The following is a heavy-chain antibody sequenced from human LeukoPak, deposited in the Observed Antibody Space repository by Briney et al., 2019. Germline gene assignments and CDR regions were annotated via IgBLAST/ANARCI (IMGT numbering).Heavy chain of an antibody. J-gene: IGHJ4*02. V-gene: IGHV3-7*01. CDR2: VNQDGSEK. D-gene: IGHD7-27*01. CDR1: GFTFSTYW. CDR3: GRWGIEANIDY. Sequence: GGSLRLSCATSGFTFSTYWMSWVRQAPGKGLEGVANVNQDGSEKYYLDSVKGRFTISRGNVKNSLYLQMNSLGAEDTAVYYCGRWGIEANIDYWGQGILVTVSS.